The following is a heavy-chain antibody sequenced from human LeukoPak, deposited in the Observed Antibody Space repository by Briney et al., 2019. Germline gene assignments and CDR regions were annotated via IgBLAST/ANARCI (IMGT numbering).Heavy chain of an antibody. CDR1: GGTFSSYG. CDR2: ISAYNGNT. J-gene: IGHJ4*02. CDR3: ARGPDGELLRD. V-gene: IGHV1-18*01. Sequence: ASVKVFCKASGGTFSSYGISWVRQAPGQGLEWMGWISAYNGNTNYAQKLQGRVTMTTDTSTSTAYMELRSLRSDDTAVYYCARGPDGELLRDWGQGTLVTVSS. D-gene: IGHD1-26*01.